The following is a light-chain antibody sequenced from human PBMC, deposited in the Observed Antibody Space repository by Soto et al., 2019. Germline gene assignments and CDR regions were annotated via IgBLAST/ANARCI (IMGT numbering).Light chain of an antibody. Sequence: QSVLTQPPSASGTPGQRVTISCSGSSSNIGSNTVNWYQQLPGTAPKLLIYSNNQRPSGVPDRFSGSKSGTSASLAISGLLSEDEADYYCAAWDDSLNGFYVFGTGTKLTVL. CDR3: AAWDDSLNGFYV. CDR1: SSNIGSNT. J-gene: IGLJ1*01. CDR2: SNN. V-gene: IGLV1-44*01.